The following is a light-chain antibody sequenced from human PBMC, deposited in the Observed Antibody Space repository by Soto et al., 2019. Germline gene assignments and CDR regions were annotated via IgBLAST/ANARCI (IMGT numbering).Light chain of an antibody. Sequence: EIVLTQSPGTLSLSPGERATLSCRASQSVSNNYLAWFLQKPGQAPRILIYGASNRATGIPDRFSGSGSGTDFTLTISRLEPEDFVVYYCHQYGRSPYTFGQGTKLEIK. CDR1: QSVSNNY. J-gene: IGKJ2*01. CDR3: HQYGRSPYT. V-gene: IGKV3-20*01. CDR2: GAS.